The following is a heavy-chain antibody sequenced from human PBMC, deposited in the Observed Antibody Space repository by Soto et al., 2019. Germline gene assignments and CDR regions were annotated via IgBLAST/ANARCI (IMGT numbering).Heavy chain of an antibody. CDR3: ARAGGYYGMDV. CDR2: IWYDGSNK. Sequence: QVQLVESGGGVVQPGRSLRLSCAASGFTFSSYGMHWVRQAPGKGLEWVAVIWYDGSNKYYADSVKGRFTISRDNSKNSLYLQMNSLRAEDTAVYYCARAGGYYGMDVWGQGPTVTVSS. V-gene: IGHV3-33*01. J-gene: IGHJ6*02. CDR1: GFTFSSYG. D-gene: IGHD3-10*01.